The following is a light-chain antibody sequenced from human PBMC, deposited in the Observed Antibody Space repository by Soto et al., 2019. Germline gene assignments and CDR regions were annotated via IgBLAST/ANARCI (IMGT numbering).Light chain of an antibody. CDR1: SSDVGRYNY. CDR3: FSYTSSGTYV. CDR2: EVS. Sequence: QSVLTQPASVSGSPGQSITISCTGTSSDVGRYNYVSWYQQHPGKVPKLMIYEVSNRPSGVSNRFSGSKSGNTASLTISGLQAEDETDYYCFSYTSSGTYVFGTGTKVTVL. V-gene: IGLV2-14*01. J-gene: IGLJ1*01.